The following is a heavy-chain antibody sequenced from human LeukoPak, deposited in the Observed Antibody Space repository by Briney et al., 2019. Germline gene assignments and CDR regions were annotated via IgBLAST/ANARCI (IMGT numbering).Heavy chain of an antibody. Sequence: GGSLRLSCAASGFTFNSYSMNWVRQAPGKGLEWVSYISTSSSTIYYADSVKGRFTISRDNAKNSLYLQMNSLRAEDTAVYYCARGSSSSWYVHYFDYWGQGTLVTVSS. CDR2: ISTSSSTI. CDR1: GFTFNSYS. V-gene: IGHV3-48*01. J-gene: IGHJ4*02. D-gene: IGHD6-13*01. CDR3: ARGSSSSWYVHYFDY.